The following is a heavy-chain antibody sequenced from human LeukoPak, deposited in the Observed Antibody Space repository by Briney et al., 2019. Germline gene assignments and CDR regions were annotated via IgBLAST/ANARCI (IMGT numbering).Heavy chain of an antibody. D-gene: IGHD6-13*01. CDR3: ARGIAEQLATHNWFDP. Sequence: SETLSLTCTVSHDSISNYYWSWIRQPPGKGLEWIGYIYYSGSTYYNPSLKSRVTISVDTSKNQFSLKLSSVTAADTAVYYCARGIAEQLATHNWFDPWGQGTLVTVSS. CDR1: HDSISNYY. CDR2: IYYSGST. J-gene: IGHJ5*02. V-gene: IGHV4-30-4*01.